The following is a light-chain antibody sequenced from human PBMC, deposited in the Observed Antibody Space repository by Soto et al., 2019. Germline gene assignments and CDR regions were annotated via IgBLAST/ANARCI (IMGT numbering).Light chain of an antibody. CDR3: QQYNKWPET. CDR1: QSVSSD. J-gene: IGKJ1*01. CDR2: DAF. V-gene: IGKV3-15*01. Sequence: EIVMTQSPATLSVSPGERATLSCRASQSVSSDLAWYQQKPGQAPRLHIYDAFTRATGIPARFSGSGSRTEFTITISSLQSEDFAVYYCQQYNKWPETFGQGTKVEIK.